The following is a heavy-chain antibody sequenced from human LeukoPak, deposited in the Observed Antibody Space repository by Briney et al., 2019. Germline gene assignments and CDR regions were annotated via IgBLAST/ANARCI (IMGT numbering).Heavy chain of an antibody. CDR3: AELGITMIGGV. V-gene: IGHV3-21*01. CDR1: GFTFSSYS. Sequence: GGSLRLSRAASGFTFSSYSMNWVRQAPGKGLEWVSSISSSSSYIYYADSVKGRFTISRDNAKNSLYLQMNSLRAEDTAVYYCAELGITMIGGVWGKGTTVTISS. CDR2: ISSSSSYI. D-gene: IGHD3-10*02. J-gene: IGHJ6*04.